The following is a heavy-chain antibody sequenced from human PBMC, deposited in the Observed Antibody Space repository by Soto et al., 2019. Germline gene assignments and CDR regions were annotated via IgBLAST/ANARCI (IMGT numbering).Heavy chain of an antibody. CDR2: ISAYNGNT. CDR1: GYTFTSYG. D-gene: IGHD3-3*01. V-gene: IGHV1-18*01. CDR3: AREGITIFGVVYYRRAWFDP. J-gene: IGHJ5*02. Sequence: QVQLVQSGAEVKKPGASVKVSCKASGYTFTSYGISWVRQAPGQGLEWMGWISAYNGNTNYAQKLQGRVTMTTDTSTSTAYMGLRSLRSDDTAVYYCAREGITIFGVVYYRRAWFDPWGQGTLVTVSS.